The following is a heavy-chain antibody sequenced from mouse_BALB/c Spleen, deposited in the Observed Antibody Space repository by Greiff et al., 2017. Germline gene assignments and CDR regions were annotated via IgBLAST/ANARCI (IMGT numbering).Heavy chain of an antibody. D-gene: IGHD2-1*01. CDR1: GFTFSSYG. V-gene: IGHV5-6-3*01. Sequence: EVKVVESGGGLVQPGGSLKLSCAASGFTFSSYGMSWVRQTPDKRLELVATINSNGGSTYYPDSVKGRFTISRDNAKNTLYLQMSSLKSEDTAMYYCARDLGYYGNYGSAYWGQGTLVTVSA. J-gene: IGHJ3*01. CDR2: INSNGGST. CDR3: ARDLGYYGNYGSAY.